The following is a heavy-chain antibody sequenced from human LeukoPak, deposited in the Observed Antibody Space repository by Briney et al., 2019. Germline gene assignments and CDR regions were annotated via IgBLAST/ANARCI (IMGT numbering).Heavy chain of an antibody. V-gene: IGHV4-4*08. CDR3: ARDLGYYDSSGFRNWFDP. Sequence: PSETLSLTCTVSGGSISSYHWSWIRQPPGKGLEWIGRMSTTGSTNYNPSLKSRVTISVDTSKNQFTLKLNSVTAADTAVYYCARDLGYYDSSGFRNWFDPWGQGTLVTVSS. D-gene: IGHD3-22*01. J-gene: IGHJ5*02. CDR1: GGSISSYH. CDR2: MSTTGST.